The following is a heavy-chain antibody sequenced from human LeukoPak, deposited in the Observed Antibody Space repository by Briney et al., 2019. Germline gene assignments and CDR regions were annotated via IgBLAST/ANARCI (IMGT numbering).Heavy chain of an antibody. V-gene: IGHV1-46*01. Sequence: ASVKVSCKASGYTLTSYYMHWVRQAPGQGLEWMGIINPSGGSTSYAQKFQGRVTMTRDTSTSTVYMELSSLRSEDTAVYYCARDLSSGWYVDYWGQGTLVTVSS. CDR3: ARDLSSGWYVDY. J-gene: IGHJ4*02. CDR2: INPSGGST. CDR1: GYTLTSYY. D-gene: IGHD6-19*01.